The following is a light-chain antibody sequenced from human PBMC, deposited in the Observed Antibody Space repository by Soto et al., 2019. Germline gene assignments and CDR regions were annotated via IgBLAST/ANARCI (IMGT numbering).Light chain of an antibody. CDR3: SSYVGSNNFV. J-gene: IGLJ1*01. CDR2: EVS. V-gene: IGLV2-8*01. CDR1: SSDVGGYNY. Sequence: SILTQPPSASGYPGQSVTISCNGTSSDVGGYNYVSWYQQHPGKAPKLMIYEVSKRPSGVPDRFSGSKSGNTASLTVSGLQAEDEADYYCSSYVGSNNFVFGTGTKVTVL.